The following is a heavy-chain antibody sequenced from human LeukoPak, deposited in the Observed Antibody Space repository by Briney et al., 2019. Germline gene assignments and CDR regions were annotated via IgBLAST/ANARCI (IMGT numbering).Heavy chain of an antibody. CDR2: IYYSGST. D-gene: IGHD1-26*01. Sequence: PSETLSLTCTVSGGSISSSSYYWGWIRQPPGKGLEWIGSIYYSGSTYYNPSLKSRVTISVDTSKNQFSLKLSSVTAADTAVYYCARGNGGWGSYYTPFDYWGQGTLVTVSS. CDR1: GGSISSSSYY. V-gene: IGHV4-39*07. CDR3: ARGNGGWGSYYTPFDY. J-gene: IGHJ4*02.